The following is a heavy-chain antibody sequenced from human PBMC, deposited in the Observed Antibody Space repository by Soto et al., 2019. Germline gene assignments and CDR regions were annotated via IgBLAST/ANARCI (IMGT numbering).Heavy chain of an antibody. CDR3: TTDPRLSRSWFS. CDR1: GFTFTYTW. J-gene: IGHJ5*02. V-gene: IGHV3-15*07. Sequence: GGSLRLSCAASGFTFTYTWMNWVRQAPGKGLEWVGRIKSQTDGGTTDYDAPVKGRFTISRDDSKNTLYVQMDRLKTEDTAEKYCTTDPRLSRSWFSWGQGPLFTVS. D-gene: IGHD3-10*01. CDR2: IKSQTDGGTT.